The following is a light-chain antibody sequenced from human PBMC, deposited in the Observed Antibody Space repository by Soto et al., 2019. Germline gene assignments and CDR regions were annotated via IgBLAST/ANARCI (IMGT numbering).Light chain of an antibody. Sequence: DVQLTKSPSSLSASVGDRVTITCQASQDINNYFNWDQQKPGKAPKLLIFDASSVETGVPSRFSGSGSGKHFTFTISSLEPEDIATYHCQRYEDLPLTFGGGTRVELK. CDR2: DAS. J-gene: IGKJ4*01. CDR3: QRYEDLPLT. V-gene: IGKV1-33*01. CDR1: QDINNY.